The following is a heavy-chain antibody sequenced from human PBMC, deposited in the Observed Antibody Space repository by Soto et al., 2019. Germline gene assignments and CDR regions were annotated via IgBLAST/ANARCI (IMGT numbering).Heavy chain of an antibody. CDR3: AKDPSSGWYYYYYGMDV. V-gene: IGHV3-9*01. CDR2: ISWNSGSI. J-gene: IGHJ6*02. Sequence: GGSLRLSCAASGFTFDDYAMHWVRQAPGKGLEWVSGISWNSGSIGYADSVKGRFTISRDNAKNSLYLQMNSLRAEDTALYYCAKDPSSGWYYYYYGMDVCGQGTTVTVSS. D-gene: IGHD6-19*01. CDR1: GFTFDDYA.